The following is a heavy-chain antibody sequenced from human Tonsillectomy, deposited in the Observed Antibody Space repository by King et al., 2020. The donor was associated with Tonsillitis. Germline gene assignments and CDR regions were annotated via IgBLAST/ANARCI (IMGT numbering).Heavy chain of an antibody. CDR2: IKQDGGEK. CDR3: ARDPQYYGDYLDY. D-gene: IGHD4-17*01. V-gene: IGHV3-7*03. Sequence: VQLVESGGGLVQPGGSLRLSCAASGFTFSSYWMSWVRQAPGKGLEWVANIKQDGGEKYYVDSVRGRFTISRDNAKNSLYLQMHSVRAEDTAVYYCARDPQYYGDYLDYWGQGTLVTVSS. J-gene: IGHJ4*02. CDR1: GFTFSSYW.